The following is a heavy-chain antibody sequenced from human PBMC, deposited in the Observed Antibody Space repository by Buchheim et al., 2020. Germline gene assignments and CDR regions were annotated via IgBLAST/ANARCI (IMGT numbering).Heavy chain of an antibody. J-gene: IGHJ4*02. D-gene: IGHD5-24*01. V-gene: IGHV2-70*15. CDR3: ARENDYNALDS. CDR2: IDWDDYK. CDR1: GLSLRNVGVS. Sequence: QVSLRESGPAHVRTTETLTLTCTVSGLSLRNVGVSVSWIRRPPGKPLQWLARIDWDDYKYYNTSLQARLTVSKRPSNQQVVLTLTNVDPADTATYYCARENDYNALDSWGQGTL.